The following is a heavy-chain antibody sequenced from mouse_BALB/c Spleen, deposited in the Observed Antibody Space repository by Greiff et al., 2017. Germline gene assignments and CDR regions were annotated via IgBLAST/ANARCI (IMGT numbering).Heavy chain of an antibody. CDR1: GFNIKDTY. CDR3: ASDYYGSSLAY. V-gene: IGHV14-3*02. J-gene: IGHJ3*01. D-gene: IGHD1-1*01. CDR2: IDPANGNT. Sequence: EVQLQQSGAELVKPGASVKLSCTASGFNIKDTYMHWVKQRPEQGLEWIGRIDPANGNTKYDPKFQGKATITADTSSNTAYLQLSSLTSEDTAVYYSASDYYGSSLAYWGQGTLVTVSA.